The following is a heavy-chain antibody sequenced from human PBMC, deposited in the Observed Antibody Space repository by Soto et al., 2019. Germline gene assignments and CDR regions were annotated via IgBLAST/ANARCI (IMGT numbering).Heavy chain of an antibody. Sequence: WASVKVSCKASGGTFSSYAISWVRQAPGQGLEWMGGIIPIFGTANYAQKFQGRVTITADESTSTAYMELSSLRSEDTAVYYCAGSPELTRIYYYDGMDVWAQGTTVTVSS. D-gene: IGHD1-7*01. J-gene: IGHJ6*01. CDR2: IIPIFGTA. V-gene: IGHV1-69*13. CDR1: GGTFSSYA. CDR3: AGSPELTRIYYYDGMDV.